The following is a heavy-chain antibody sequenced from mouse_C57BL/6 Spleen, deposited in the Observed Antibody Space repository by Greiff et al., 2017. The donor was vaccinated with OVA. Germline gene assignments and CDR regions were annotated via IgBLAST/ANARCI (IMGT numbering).Heavy chain of an antibody. D-gene: IGHD2-4*01. CDR2: IWSGGST. J-gene: IGHJ4*01. Sequence: VQLQQSGPGLVQPSQSLSITCTVSGFSLTSYGVHWVRQSPGKGLEWLGVIWSGGSTDYNAAFISRLSISKDNSKSQVFFKMNSLQADDTAIYYCATEIYYDYSYAMDYWGQGTSVTVSS. V-gene: IGHV2-2*01. CDR3: ATEIYYDYSYAMDY. CDR1: GFSLTSYG.